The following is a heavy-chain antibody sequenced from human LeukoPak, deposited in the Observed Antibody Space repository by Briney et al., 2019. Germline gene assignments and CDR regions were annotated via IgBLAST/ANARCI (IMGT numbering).Heavy chain of an antibody. J-gene: IGHJ4*02. D-gene: IGHD1-14*01. Sequence: SETLSLTCTVSGGSISNYYWAWIRQPPGKGLRWIVHFHYTGSTDYNPSLKSRVTTSVDTSKNRFSLNLSSVTAADTAVYYCARATGDIRFDFWGRGTLVTVSS. CDR3: ARATGDIRFDF. CDR1: GGSISNYY. CDR2: FHYTGST. V-gene: IGHV4-59*01.